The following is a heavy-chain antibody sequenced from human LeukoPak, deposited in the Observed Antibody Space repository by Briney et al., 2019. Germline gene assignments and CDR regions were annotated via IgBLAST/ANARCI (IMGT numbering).Heavy chain of an antibody. V-gene: IGHV3-66*01. D-gene: IGHD3-22*01. CDR2: IYSGGST. CDR3: ANHNYDSSGYYYYGMDV. Sequence: GGSLRLSCTPHGFSVNSLYMSWVRQAPGEGLEWVAVIYSGGSTYYTDSVKGRFTISRDNSKNTLYLQMNSLRAEDTAVYYCANHNYDSSGYYYYGMDVWGQGTTVTVSS. J-gene: IGHJ6*02. CDR1: GFSVNSLY.